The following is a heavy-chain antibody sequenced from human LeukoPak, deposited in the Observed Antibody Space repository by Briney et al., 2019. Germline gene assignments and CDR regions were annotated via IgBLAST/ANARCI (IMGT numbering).Heavy chain of an antibody. D-gene: IGHD2-2*01. Sequence: GGSLRLSCAASGFTFSSYSMNSVRQAPGKGLEWASYISSSSSTIYYAGSVKGRFTISRDNAKNSLYLQMNSLRAEDTAVYYCARDHCSSTSCYFVSDYWGQGTLVTVSS. CDR1: GFTFSSYS. CDR2: ISSSSSTI. V-gene: IGHV3-48*01. CDR3: ARDHCSSTSCYFVSDY. J-gene: IGHJ4*02.